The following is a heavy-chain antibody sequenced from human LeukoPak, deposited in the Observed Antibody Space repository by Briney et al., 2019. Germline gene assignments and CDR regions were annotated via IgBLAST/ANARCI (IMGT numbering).Heavy chain of an antibody. V-gene: IGHV6-1*01. CDR1: GDSVSSNSAA. CDR2: TYYRSKWYN. Sequence: SQALSLTFAISGDSVSSNSAAWNWLRQSPSRGLEWLGRTYYRSKWYNDYAVSVKSRITINPDTSKNQFSLQLNSVTPEDTAVYYCARDAYSSGWYYFDYWGQGTLVTVSS. D-gene: IGHD6-19*01. CDR3: ARDAYSSGWYYFDY. J-gene: IGHJ4*02.